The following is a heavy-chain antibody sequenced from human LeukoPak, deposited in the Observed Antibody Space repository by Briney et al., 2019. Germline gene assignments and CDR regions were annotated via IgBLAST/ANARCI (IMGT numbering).Heavy chain of an antibody. Sequence: GGSLRLSCAASGFAFSTYAMSWVRQAPGKGLEWFSAISGSGDNTYYADSVEGRFTISRDNAKNTLYLQMNSLRAEDTAVYYCAILTGTPDYWGQGTLVTVSS. CDR1: GFAFSTYA. V-gene: IGHV3-23*01. J-gene: IGHJ4*02. CDR2: ISGSGDNT. CDR3: AILTGTPDY. D-gene: IGHD1-20*01.